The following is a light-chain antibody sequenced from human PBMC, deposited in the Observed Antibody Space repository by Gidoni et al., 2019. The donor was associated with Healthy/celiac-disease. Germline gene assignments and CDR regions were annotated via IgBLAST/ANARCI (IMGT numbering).Light chain of an antibody. CDR2: GAS. CDR3: QQYGSSPPRFT. V-gene: IGKV3-20*01. J-gene: IGKJ3*01. Sequence: EIVLTQSPGTLSLSPEERATLSCRASQSVSSSYLAWYQQKPGQAPRLLIYGASSRATGIPDRFSGSGSGTDFTLTISRLEPEDFAVYYCQQYGSSPPRFTFGPGTKVDIK. CDR1: QSVSSSY.